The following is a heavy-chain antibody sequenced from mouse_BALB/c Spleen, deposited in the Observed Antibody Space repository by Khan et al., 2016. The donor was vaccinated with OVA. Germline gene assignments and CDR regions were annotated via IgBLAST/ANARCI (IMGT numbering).Heavy chain of an antibody. CDR3: ARGGYSAFAY. J-gene: IGHJ3*01. CDR2: IFPGSDIP. Sequence: QVQLQQSGPELVKPGASLKVSCKAAGYTFSDYVIGWVKKRARQGLEWIGDIFPGSDIPYYNEKFKGKATLTADKSSSTAYMQLSSLTSEDSAVYFCARGGYSAFAYWGQGTLVTVSA. V-gene: IGHV1-81*01. CDR1: GYTFSDYV. D-gene: IGHD2-3*01.